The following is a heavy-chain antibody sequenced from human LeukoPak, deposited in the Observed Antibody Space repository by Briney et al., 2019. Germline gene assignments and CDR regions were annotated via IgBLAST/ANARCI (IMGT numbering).Heavy chain of an antibody. Sequence: GGSLRLSCAASGFTFSNNWMHWVRQAPGKGLVWVSCINTDASSTTYADSVKGRFTISRDNAKNTLYLQMNSLRAEDTAVYFCASPGPTSTFDYWGQGTQVTVSS. CDR1: GFTFSNNW. J-gene: IGHJ4*02. V-gene: IGHV3-74*01. CDR3: ASPGPTSTFDY. CDR2: INTDASST.